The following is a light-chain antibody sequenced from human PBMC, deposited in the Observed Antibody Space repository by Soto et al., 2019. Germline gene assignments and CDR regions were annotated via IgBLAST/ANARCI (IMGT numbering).Light chain of an antibody. CDR1: MRDVGAYNL. J-gene: IGLJ3*02. CDR2: EVR. Sequence: QSALTQPASVSGSAGQSITISCSGTMRDVGAYNLVSWYQQHPGTAPKLIIYEVRNRPSGISYRFSGSRSGNTASLTISGLQPEDEGDYYCSAYTASSTLVFGGGTKLTVL. V-gene: IGLV2-14*01. CDR3: SAYTASSTLV.